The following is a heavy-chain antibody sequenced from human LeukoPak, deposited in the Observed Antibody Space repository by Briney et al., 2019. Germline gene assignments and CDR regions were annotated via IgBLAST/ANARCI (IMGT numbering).Heavy chain of an antibody. CDR3: ARGSSWVDY. CDR1: GGHISSYY. Sequence: PSETLPLTCTVSGGHISSYYWSWIPQPPAKVLGWIGYFYYSGSTNYHPSLKRRLNISVDASKNQFSLQLSCVTAADTAVYYCARGSSWVDYWGQGPLVTVSS. V-gene: IGHV4-59*01. CDR2: FYYSGST. J-gene: IGHJ4*02. D-gene: IGHD2-2*01.